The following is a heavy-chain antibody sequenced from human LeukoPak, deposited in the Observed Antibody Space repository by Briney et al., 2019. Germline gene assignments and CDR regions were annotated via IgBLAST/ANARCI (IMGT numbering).Heavy chain of an antibody. CDR3: ARDRATMYYYDSSGYQH. J-gene: IGHJ1*01. Sequence: GGTLRLSCAASGFTFSSYGMSWVRQAPGKGLEWVSAISGSGGSTYYADSVKGRFTISRDNAKNSLYLQMNSLRAEDTAVYYCARDRATMYYYDSSGYQHWGQGTLVTVSS. CDR2: ISGSGGST. V-gene: IGHV3-23*01. D-gene: IGHD3-22*01. CDR1: GFTFSSYG.